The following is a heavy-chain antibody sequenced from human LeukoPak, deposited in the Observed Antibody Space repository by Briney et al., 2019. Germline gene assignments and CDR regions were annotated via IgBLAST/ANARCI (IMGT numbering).Heavy chain of an antibody. CDR3: ARDMYYYDSSGYYYVPVAFDI. CDR2: ISSSSSYI. CDR1: GFTFSSYA. V-gene: IGHV3-21*01. Sequence: GGSLRLSCAASGFTFSSYAMSWVRQAPGKGLEWVSSISSSSSYIYYADSVKGRFTISRDNAKNSLYLQMNSLRAEDTAVYYCARDMYYYDSSGYYYVPVAFDIWGQGTMVTVSS. J-gene: IGHJ3*02. D-gene: IGHD3-22*01.